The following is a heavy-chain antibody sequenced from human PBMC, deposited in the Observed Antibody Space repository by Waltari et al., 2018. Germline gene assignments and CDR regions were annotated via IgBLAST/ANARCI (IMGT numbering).Heavy chain of an antibody. Sequence: EVQLVESGGGLIQPGGSLRLSCAASGFTVSSNYMSWVRQAPGKGLEWVSVIYSGGSTYYAGSVKGRFTISRDKSKNRLYLQMNSLRAEDTAVYYCAREARIPSSGRTGGMDVWGQGTTVTVSS. CDR2: IYSGGST. CDR1: GFTVSSNY. V-gene: IGHV3-53*01. D-gene: IGHD6-25*01. J-gene: IGHJ6*02. CDR3: AREARIPSSGRTGGMDV.